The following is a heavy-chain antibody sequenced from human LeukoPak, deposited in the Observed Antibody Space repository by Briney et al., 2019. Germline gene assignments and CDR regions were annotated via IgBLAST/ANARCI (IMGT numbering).Heavy chain of an antibody. CDR1: GGSISSYY. D-gene: IGHD3-16*02. CDR3: ARGAYDYVWGSYRPNWFDP. V-gene: IGHV4-59*12. Sequence: PSETLSLTCTVSGGSISSYYWSWIRQPPGKGLEWIGYIYYSGSTYYNPSLKSRVTISVDTSKNQFSLKLSSVTAADTAVYYCARGAYDYVWGSYRPNWFDPWGQGTLVTVSS. CDR2: IYYSGST. J-gene: IGHJ5*02.